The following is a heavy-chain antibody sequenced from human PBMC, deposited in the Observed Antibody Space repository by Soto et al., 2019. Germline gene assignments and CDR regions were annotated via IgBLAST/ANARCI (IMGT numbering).Heavy chain of an antibody. CDR3: ARAAGYSYGEFDY. CDR2: IWYDGSNK. CDR1: GFTFSSYG. D-gene: IGHD5-18*01. J-gene: IGHJ4*02. V-gene: IGHV3-33*01. Sequence: GGSLRLSCAASGFTFSSYGMHWVRRAPGKGLEWVAVIWYDGSNKYYADSVKGRFTISRDNSKNTLYLQMNSLRAEDTAVYYCARAAGYSYGEFDYWGQGTLVTVSS.